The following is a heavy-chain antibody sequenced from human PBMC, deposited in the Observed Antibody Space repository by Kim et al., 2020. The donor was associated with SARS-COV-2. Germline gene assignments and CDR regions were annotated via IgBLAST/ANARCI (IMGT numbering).Heavy chain of an antibody. D-gene: IGHD3-10*01. CDR1: GGSISSSSYY. CDR2: INYSRST. CDR3: AGNHYGSGGRFDY. V-gene: IGHV4-39*01. J-gene: IGHJ4*02. Sequence: SETLSLTCTVSGGSISSSSYYWGWIRQPQGKELEGIGSINYSRSTNYNPSLKSRVTISVDTTKNQFTLKLSSVTAADTAVYYCAGNHYGSGGRFDYCGQRTLVTVSS.